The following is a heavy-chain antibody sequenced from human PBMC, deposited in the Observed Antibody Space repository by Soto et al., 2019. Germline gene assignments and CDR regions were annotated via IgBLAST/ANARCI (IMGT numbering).Heavy chain of an antibody. D-gene: IGHD7-27*01. CDR2: IWYDGSNT. CDR1: GFTFSSYW. CDR3: VRDLLGSGGHFDY. J-gene: IGHJ4*02. V-gene: IGHV3-33*08. Sequence: GGSLRLSCAASGFTFSSYWMHWVRQAPGKGLEWVAHIWYDGSNTYYADSVKGRFTISRDNSRNTVYLQMNSLRAEDTAVYHCVRDLLGSGGHFDYWGQGTPVTVSS.